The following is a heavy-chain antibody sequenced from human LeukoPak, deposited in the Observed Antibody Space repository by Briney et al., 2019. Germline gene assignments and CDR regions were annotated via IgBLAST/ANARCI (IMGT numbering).Heavy chain of an antibody. J-gene: IGHJ4*02. Sequence: GGSLRLSCAASGFTFSSYGMHWVRQAPGKGLEGVAVIWYDGSNKYYEDSVKGCFTIARDNSKNTLYLQMNSLRAEDTGVYYCARDHCSSTSCYLFDYWGQGTLVTVSS. CDR2: IWYDGSNK. V-gene: IGHV3-33*01. D-gene: IGHD2-2*01. CDR1: GFTFSSYG. CDR3: ARDHCSSTSCYLFDY.